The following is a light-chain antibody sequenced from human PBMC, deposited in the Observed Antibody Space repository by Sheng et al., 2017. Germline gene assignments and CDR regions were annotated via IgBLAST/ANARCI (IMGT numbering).Light chain of an antibody. CDR3: CSHGDRKTYX. V-gene: IGLV2-11*01. CDR1: SSDIGAYNF. CDR2: DVS. J-gene: IGLJ1*01. Sequence: QSALTQPRSVSGSPGQSVTISCTGTSSDIGAYNFVSWYQQHPGKAPRLMIYDVSKRPSGVPDRFSGSKSGNAASLTISGLQAEDEADYYCCSHGDRKTYXFGTGTKVTVL.